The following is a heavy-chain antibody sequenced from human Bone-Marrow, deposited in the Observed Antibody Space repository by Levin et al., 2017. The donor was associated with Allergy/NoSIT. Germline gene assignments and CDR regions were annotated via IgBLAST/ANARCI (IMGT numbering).Heavy chain of an antibody. J-gene: IGHJ4*02. D-gene: IGHD1-26*01. V-gene: IGHV1-2*02. CDR3: ARENVSGSYRADY. CDR2: IDPKSGYT. Sequence: WASVKVSCKSPGNTFSGYFIHWMRQAPGQGLEWLGWIDPKSGYTVYAQKFQGRATMTRDTSINTAYMDLSSLTSDDTAVYYCARENVSGSYRADYWGQGTLVTVSS. CDR1: GNTFSGYF.